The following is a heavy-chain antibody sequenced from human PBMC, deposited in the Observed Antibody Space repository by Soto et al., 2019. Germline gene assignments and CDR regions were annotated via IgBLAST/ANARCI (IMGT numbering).Heavy chain of an antibody. CDR1: GFTFSSYS. CDR2: ISSSSSTI. V-gene: IGHV3-48*02. D-gene: IGHD4-17*01. J-gene: IGHJ6*02. CDR3: ARERLRYSYGMYV. Sequence: EVQLVESGGGLVQPGGSLRLSCAASGFTFSSYSMNWVRQAPGKGLEWVSYISSSSSTIYYADSVKGRFTISRDDAKHSLYLQTNSLRDEDTAVYYCARERLRYSYGMYVWGQGTTVTVSS.